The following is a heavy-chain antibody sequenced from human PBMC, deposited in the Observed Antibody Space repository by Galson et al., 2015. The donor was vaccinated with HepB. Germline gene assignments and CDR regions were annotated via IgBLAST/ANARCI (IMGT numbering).Heavy chain of an antibody. CDR3: ARSHYGSGSYYSDERVYYYYYMDV. J-gene: IGHJ6*03. CDR2: IIPILGIA. D-gene: IGHD3-10*01. V-gene: IGHV1-69*10. CDR1: GGTFSSYA. Sequence: SVKVSCKASGGTFSSYAINWVRQAPGQGLEWMGGIIPILGIANYAQKFQGRVTITADKSTSTAYMELSSLRSEDTAVYYCARSHYGSGSYYSDERVYYYYYMDVWGKGTTVTVSS.